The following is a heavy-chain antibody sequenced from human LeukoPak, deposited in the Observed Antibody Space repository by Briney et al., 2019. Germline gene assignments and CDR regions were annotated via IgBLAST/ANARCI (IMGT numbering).Heavy chain of an antibody. CDR2: IYYSGST. CDR3: ARQSYYGMDV. V-gene: IGHV4-59*08. Sequence: SETLSLTCTVSGGSISSYHWSWIRQPPGKGLEWIGYIYYSGSTNYNPSLKSRVTISVDTSKNQFSLKLSSVTAADTAVYYCARQSYYGMDVWGQGTTVTVSS. CDR1: GGSISSYH. J-gene: IGHJ6*02.